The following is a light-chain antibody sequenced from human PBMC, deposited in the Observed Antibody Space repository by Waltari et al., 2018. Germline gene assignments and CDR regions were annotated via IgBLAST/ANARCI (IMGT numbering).Light chain of an antibody. CDR3: QQYNNWRT. CDR2: AAS. J-gene: IGKJ2*01. Sequence: EILMTQSPPTLSVSQGERATLSCRASQSISRNLAWYQQKPGQAPRLLIYAASTRATGIPARFSGSGSGTEFTLTISSLQSEYFAVYYCQQYNNWRTFGQGTKLEIK. V-gene: IGKV3-15*01. CDR1: QSISRN.